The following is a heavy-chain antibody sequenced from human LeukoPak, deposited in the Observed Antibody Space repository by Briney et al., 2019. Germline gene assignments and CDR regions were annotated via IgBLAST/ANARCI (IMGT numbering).Heavy chain of an antibody. V-gene: IGHV4-59*01. CDR3: ARQANRIYSSSQRDFDY. CDR2: IYYSGST. CDR1: GGSISSYY. Sequence: SETLSLTCTVPGGSISSYYWSWIRQPPGKGLEWIGYIYYSGSTNYNPSLKSRVTISVDTSKNQFSLKLSSVTAADTAVYYCARQANRIYSSSQRDFDYWGQGTLVTVSS. J-gene: IGHJ4*02. D-gene: IGHD6-13*01.